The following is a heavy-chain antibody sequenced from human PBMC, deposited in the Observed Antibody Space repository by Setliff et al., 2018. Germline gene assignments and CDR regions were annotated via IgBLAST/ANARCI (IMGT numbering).Heavy chain of an antibody. J-gene: IGHJ4*02. CDR2: ISSTGSNT. Sequence: GGSLRLSCAASGFTLRSYGMHWVRQAPGKGLESVSTISSTGSNTYYAGSVKGRFTISRDNAKNTLHLQMGSLRAEDMAVYYCARGGTYSASSMGDFWGQGTLVTVSS. CDR1: GFTLRSYG. V-gene: IGHV3-64*02. D-gene: IGHD1-26*01. CDR3: ARGGTYSASSMGDF.